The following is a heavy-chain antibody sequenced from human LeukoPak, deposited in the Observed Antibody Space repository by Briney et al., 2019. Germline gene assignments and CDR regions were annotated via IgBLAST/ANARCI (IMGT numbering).Heavy chain of an antibody. J-gene: IGHJ4*02. CDR3: AKEPPGS. D-gene: IGHD2-15*01. CDR1: GFTVSNNY. CDR2: IWYDGSNK. V-gene: IGHV3-33*06. Sequence: GGSLRLSCAASGFTVSNNYMSWVRQAPGKGLEWVAVIWYDGSNKYYADSVKGRCTVSRDNSKNTLFLQMNSLRAEDTAVYYCAKEPPGSWGQGTLVTVSS.